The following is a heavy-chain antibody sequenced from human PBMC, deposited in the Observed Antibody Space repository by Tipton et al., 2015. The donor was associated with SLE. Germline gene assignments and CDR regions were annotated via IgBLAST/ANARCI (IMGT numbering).Heavy chain of an antibody. V-gene: IGHV3-74*01. CDR3: ARAQVLADDVFNL. CDR1: GLTFGDYA. CDR2: ISGDGTST. Sequence: GSLRLSCVASGLTFGDYAMHWVRQAPGKGLVWVSRISGDGTSTSYADSVKGRFTISRDNAMNTVYVQMSSLRDEDTAIYYCARAQVLADDVFNLWGQGTMVTVS. D-gene: IGHD2-8*01. J-gene: IGHJ3*01.